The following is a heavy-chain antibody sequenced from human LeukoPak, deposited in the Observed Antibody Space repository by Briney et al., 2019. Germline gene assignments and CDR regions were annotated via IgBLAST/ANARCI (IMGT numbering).Heavy chain of an antibody. Sequence: SETLSLTCTVSGGSISSHYWSWIRQPPGKGLEWIGYIYYSGSTNYNPSLKSRVTISVDTSKNQFSLKLSSVTAADTAVYYCASSRGAWFGYFDYWGQGTLVTVSS. CDR2: IYYSGST. CDR1: GGSISSHY. J-gene: IGHJ4*02. D-gene: IGHD3-10*01. V-gene: IGHV4-59*11. CDR3: ASSRGAWFGYFDY.